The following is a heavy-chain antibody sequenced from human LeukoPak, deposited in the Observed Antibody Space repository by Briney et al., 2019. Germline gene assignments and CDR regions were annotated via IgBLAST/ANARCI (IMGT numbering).Heavy chain of an antibody. Sequence: GGSLRLSCAASGFTFSIYEMNWVRQAPGKGLEWVSYISSSGSTIYYADSVKGRFTISRDNAKNSLYLQMNSLRAEDTAVYYCARKDSAGDYFHYWGQGTLVTVSS. D-gene: IGHD2-15*01. V-gene: IGHV3-48*03. J-gene: IGHJ4*02. CDR1: GFTFSIYE. CDR2: ISSSGSTI. CDR3: ARKDSAGDYFHY.